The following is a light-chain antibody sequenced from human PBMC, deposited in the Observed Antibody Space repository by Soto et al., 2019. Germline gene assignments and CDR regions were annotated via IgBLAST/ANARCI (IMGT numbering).Light chain of an antibody. CDR2: AAS. CDR1: QSISSY. CDR3: QQSYSTLALT. Sequence: DIQMPQSPSSLSASVGDRVTITCRASQSISSYLNWYQQKPGKAPKLLIYAASSLQSGVPSRFSGSGSETDFTLTISSLQPEDFATYYCQQSYSTLALTFGGGTKVEIK. V-gene: IGKV1-39*01. J-gene: IGKJ4*01.